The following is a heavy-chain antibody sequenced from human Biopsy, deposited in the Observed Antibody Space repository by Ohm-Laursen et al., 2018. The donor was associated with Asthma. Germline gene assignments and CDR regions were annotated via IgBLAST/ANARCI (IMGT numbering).Heavy chain of an antibody. V-gene: IGHV4-59*12. CDR1: GDSISSYY. CDR2: IYFSGST. Sequence: TLSLTCTVSGDSISSYYWSWIRQPPGKGLEWIGYIYFSGSTNYNPSLKSRVTISVDTSKNQFSLNLSSVTAADTAVYYCARWGSFGFDYWGQGTLVTVSS. J-gene: IGHJ4*02. CDR3: ARWGSFGFDY. D-gene: IGHD7-27*01.